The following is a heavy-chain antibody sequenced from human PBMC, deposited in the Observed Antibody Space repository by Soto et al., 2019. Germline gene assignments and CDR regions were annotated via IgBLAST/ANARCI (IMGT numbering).Heavy chain of an antibody. V-gene: IGHV1-18*01. CDR1: GYTFTNSG. Sequence: GASVKVSCKPSGYTFTNSGISVVRQAPGQGLECMRRISTDNGNTNYAQHLKNRKSMTTDTSTSTAYMDLRSLRFDDTAVYYCARDQGITTFGVYSMYYYGMDVWG. D-gene: IGHD3-3*01. CDR2: ISTDNGNT. CDR3: ARDQGITTFGVYSMYYYGMDV. J-gene: IGHJ6*02.